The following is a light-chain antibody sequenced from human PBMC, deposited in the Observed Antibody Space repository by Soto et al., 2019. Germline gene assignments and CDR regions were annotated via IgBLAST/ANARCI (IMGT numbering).Light chain of an antibody. CDR3: QPYNNWPLT. Sequence: DIQMTQSPSTLSGSVGDRVTITCRASQTISSWLAWYQQKPGKAPKLLIYDTSTRATGVPARFSGSRSGPEFTLTINSLQSEDFAIYYCQPYNNWPLTFGGGTKVDIK. CDR1: QTISSW. J-gene: IGKJ4*01. V-gene: IGKV1-5*01. CDR2: DTS.